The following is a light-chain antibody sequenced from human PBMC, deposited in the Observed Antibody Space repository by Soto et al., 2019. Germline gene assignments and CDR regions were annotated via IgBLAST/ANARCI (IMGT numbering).Light chain of an antibody. CDR3: MKGTHWPYT. CDR2: KVS. J-gene: IGKJ2*01. V-gene: IGKV2-30*01. Sequence: DVVMTQSPLSLPVTLGQPASISCRSSQSLVYTDGSTHLSWFQQRPGQAPRRLIYKVSDRDSGVQARFSGSASRTDFNLKISRVEAEDGGIYYCMKGTHWPYTFGQETKLEIK. CDR1: QSLVYTDGSTH.